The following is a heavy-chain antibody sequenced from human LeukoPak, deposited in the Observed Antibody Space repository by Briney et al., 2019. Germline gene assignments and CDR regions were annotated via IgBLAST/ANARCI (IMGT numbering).Heavy chain of an antibody. CDR2: IISKGVST. CDR3: VKANSSSWYADKNFDY. Sequence: GGPLRLSCSASGFALSRYAMHWGGQAPGKGLEYVAAIISKGVSTYYAHSLKGRFTISRDNYKNTMYLQTSSLRAEDTAVYYCVKANSSSWYADKNFDYWGQGTLVTVSS. D-gene: IGHD6-13*01. CDR1: GFALSRYA. J-gene: IGHJ4*02. V-gene: IGHV3-64D*09.